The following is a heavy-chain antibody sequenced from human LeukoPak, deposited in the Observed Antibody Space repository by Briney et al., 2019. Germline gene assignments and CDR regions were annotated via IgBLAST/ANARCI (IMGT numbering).Heavy chain of an antibody. CDR1: GFTFSSYG. D-gene: IGHD6-6*01. V-gene: IGHV3-21*01. CDR2: ISSNTNYI. CDR3: ARGPNSNWSGLDF. Sequence: GRSLRLSCAASGFTFSSYGMNWVRQAPGKGLEWVSSISSNTNYIYYADSVKGRFTISRDNTKNSLYLQMNSLRAEDTAVYYCARGPNSNWSGLDFWGQGTLLTVSS. J-gene: IGHJ4*02.